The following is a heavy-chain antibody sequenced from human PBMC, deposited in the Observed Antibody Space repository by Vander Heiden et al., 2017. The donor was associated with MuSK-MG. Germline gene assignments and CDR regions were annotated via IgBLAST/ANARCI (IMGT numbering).Heavy chain of an antibody. Sequence: QLQVQESGPGLVRPSETLSLTCTVSDGSVSTTTYYWGWIRQPPGQGLEWIGTIYNTGSTYYNPSLQSRVTMSVDTAKNQFSLKLTSVTAADTAVYYCATRGALVVLNAFDLWGQGTMVTVSS. CDR3: ATRGALVVLNAFDL. D-gene: IGHD2-21*01. J-gene: IGHJ3*01. CDR2: IYNTGST. CDR1: DGSVSTTTYY. V-gene: IGHV4-39*01.